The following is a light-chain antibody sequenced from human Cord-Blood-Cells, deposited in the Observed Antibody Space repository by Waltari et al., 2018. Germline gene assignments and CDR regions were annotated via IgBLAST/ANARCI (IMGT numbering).Light chain of an antibody. J-gene: IGKJ5*01. CDR3: RQRSNWPPIT. Sequence: EIVLTQSPATLSLSPGERATLSCRASQSVSSYLAWYQQKPGQAPRLLIYYASNRATGIPARFSGSGSWTAFSLTISSLGPADYVVYYCRQRSNWPPITFGQGTRLEIK. CDR1: QSVSSY. V-gene: IGKV3-11*01. CDR2: YAS.